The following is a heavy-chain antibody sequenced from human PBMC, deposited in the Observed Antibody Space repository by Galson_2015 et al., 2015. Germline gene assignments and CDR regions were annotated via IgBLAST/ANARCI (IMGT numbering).Heavy chain of an antibody. CDR2: INPSGGNT. V-gene: IGHV1-46*01. CDR1: GNTFPNYY. Sequence: SVKVSCKASGNTFPNYYIHWLRQAPGQGLEWMGAINPSGGNTINAQKFQGRVTMTRDTSTSVVYMELSSQTSEDAAVYYCATRRPCSGGTCYGLDVWGQGTTVTVSS. J-gene: IGHJ6*02. CDR3: ATRRPCSGGTCYGLDV. D-gene: IGHD2-15*01.